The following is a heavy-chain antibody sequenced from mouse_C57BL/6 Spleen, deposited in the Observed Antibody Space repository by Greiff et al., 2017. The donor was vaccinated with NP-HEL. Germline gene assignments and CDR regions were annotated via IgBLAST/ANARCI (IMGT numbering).Heavy chain of an antibody. CDR2: ISSGGSYT. J-gene: IGHJ2*01. Sequence: EVMLVESGGDLVKPGGSLKLSCAASGFTFSSYGMSWVRQTPDKRLEWVATISSGGSYTYYPDSVKGRFTISRDNAKNTLYLQMSSLKSEDTAMYYCARHTDILDYFDYWGQGTTLTVSS. D-gene: IGHD1-1*01. CDR3: ARHTDILDYFDY. V-gene: IGHV5-6*02. CDR1: GFTFSSYG.